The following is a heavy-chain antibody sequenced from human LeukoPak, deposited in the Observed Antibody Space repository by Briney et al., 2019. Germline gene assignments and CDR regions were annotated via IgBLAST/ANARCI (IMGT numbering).Heavy chain of an antibody. CDR2: IYHSGNT. J-gene: IGHJ4*02. CDR1: GGSFSGYY. CDR3: SRVVTAIPRGYYFDY. V-gene: IGHV4-34*01. D-gene: IGHD2-21*02. Sequence: SETLSLTCAVYGGSFSGYYWSWIRQPPGKGLEWIGGIYHSGNTNHNPSLKSRVTISVDTSKSQFSLKLNSVTAADTAVYYCSRVVTAIPRGYYFDYWGQGTLVTVSS.